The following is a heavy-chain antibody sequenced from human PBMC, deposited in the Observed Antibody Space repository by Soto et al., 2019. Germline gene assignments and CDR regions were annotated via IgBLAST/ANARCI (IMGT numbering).Heavy chain of an antibody. J-gene: IGHJ4*02. CDR1: DYTLTSYG. V-gene: IGHV1-18*01. Sequence: QVQLVQSGAEVKKPGASVKVSCKASDYTLTSYGISWVRQAPGQGLEWMGWISAYNGNTKYAQKFQGRVTMTTDTSTSTAYMELRSLRSDDTAVYSCARDLAVALIDYWGQGTLVTVSS. CDR3: ARDLAVALIDY. CDR2: ISAYNGNT. D-gene: IGHD6-19*01.